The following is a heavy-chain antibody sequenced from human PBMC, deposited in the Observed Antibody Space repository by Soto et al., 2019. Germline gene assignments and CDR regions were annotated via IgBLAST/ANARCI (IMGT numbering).Heavy chain of an antibody. J-gene: IGHJ5*02. CDR3: ARDQSWRDLVWWFDP. D-gene: IGHD3-16*01. V-gene: IGHV1-69*13. CDR1: GGSLSNYG. Sequence: SVKVSCKASGGSLSNYGISWVRQAPGQGLEWMGGIIPVFGTANYAQKFQGRVTITADESTSIVYMDVTSLRSEDTAVYYCARDQSWRDLVWWFDPWGQGTLVTVSS. CDR2: IIPVFGTA.